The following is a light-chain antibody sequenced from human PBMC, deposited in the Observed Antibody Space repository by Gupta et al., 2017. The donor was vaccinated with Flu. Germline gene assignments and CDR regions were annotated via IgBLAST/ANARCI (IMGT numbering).Light chain of an antibody. V-gene: IGLV1-51*01. J-gene: IGLJ3*02. CDR3: ATWDDSLSGWV. CDR1: SSNIGNNY. Sequence: QSVLTQPPSVSAAPGQKVTISCTGSSSNIGNNYVSWYQHLPGTAPKLLIYDNSQRSSGIPDRFSGSKSVSSATLGITGLQTGDEADYYCATWDDSLSGWVFGGGSKLTVL. CDR2: DNS.